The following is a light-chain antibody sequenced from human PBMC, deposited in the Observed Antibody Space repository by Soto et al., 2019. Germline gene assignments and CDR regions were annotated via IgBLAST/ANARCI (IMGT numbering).Light chain of an antibody. J-gene: IGKJ1*01. CDR2: LGS. CDR3: MQTLQTPKWT. Sequence: IVMTQYPLSLPVATREPASIPSRSSQSLLHSDVKNCLEWYVQKPGQSPRLLIYLGSSRSSGVPDRFSASGSGSDFTLHISRVEAEDVGLYYCMQTLQTPKWTFGQGTKVDIK. CDR1: QSLLHSDVKNC. V-gene: IGKV2-28*01.